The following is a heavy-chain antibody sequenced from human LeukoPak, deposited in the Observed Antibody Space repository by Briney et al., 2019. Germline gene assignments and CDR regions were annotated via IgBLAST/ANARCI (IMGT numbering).Heavy chain of an antibody. Sequence: PGGSLRLSCAASRLTFSRYWMGWDRQVDGEGMEWVAKIKPDGREKYHVNSVTGRFTISRDNAKNSLYLQMNSLRAEDTAVYYCARGGLRDPRGTFDYWGQGTLVTVSS. CDR3: ARGGLRDPRGTFDY. V-gene: IGHV3-7*04. CDR1: RLTFSRYW. J-gene: IGHJ4*02. D-gene: IGHD5-12*01. CDR2: IKPDGREK.